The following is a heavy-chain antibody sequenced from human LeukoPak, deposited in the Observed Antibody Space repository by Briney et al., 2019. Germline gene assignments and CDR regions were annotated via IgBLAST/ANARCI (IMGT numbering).Heavy chain of an antibody. CDR1: GYTFTGYY. CDR2: INPNSGGT. D-gene: IGHD3-10*01. CDR3: ARVPPPAGGPDYYFDY. J-gene: IGHJ4*02. V-gene: IGHV1-2*04. Sequence: ASVKVSCKASGYTFTGYYMHWVRQAPGQGLEWMGWINPNSGGTNYAQKFQGWVTMTRDTSISTAYMELSRLRSDDTAVYYCARVPPPAGGPDYYFDYWGQGTLVTVSS.